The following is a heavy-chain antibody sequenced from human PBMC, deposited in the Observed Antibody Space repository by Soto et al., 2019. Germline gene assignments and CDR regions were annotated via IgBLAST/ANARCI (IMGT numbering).Heavy chain of an antibody. Sequence: QVQLQESGPGLVKPSGTLSLTCAVSGGSISSSNWWSWVRQPPGKGLEWIGEIYHSGSTNYNPSLKSRVTRSVDKSKNQFSLKLSSVTAADTAVYYCARANEWELPEGDGMDVWGQGTTVTVSS. CDR3: ARANEWELPEGDGMDV. CDR1: GGSISSSNW. D-gene: IGHD1-26*01. CDR2: IYHSGST. V-gene: IGHV4-4*02. J-gene: IGHJ6*02.